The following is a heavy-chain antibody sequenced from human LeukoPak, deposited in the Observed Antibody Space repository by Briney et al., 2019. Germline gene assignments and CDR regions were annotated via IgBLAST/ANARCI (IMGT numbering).Heavy chain of an antibody. D-gene: IGHD6-6*01. Sequence: SQTLSLTCAISGDSVSSNGAAWNWIRQSPSRGLEWLGRTYYRSKWYNDYAVSVKSRIIINPDTDKNQFSLQLNSVTPEDTAVYYCARESKYSTSGSYYYYMDVWGKGTTVTVSS. J-gene: IGHJ6*03. CDR3: ARESKYSTSGSYYYYMDV. CDR2: TYYRSKWYN. CDR1: GDSVSSNGAA. V-gene: IGHV6-1*01.